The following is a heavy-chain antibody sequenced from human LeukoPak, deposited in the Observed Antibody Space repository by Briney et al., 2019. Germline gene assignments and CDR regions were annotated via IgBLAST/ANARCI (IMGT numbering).Heavy chain of an antibody. Sequence: ASVKVSCKASGYTFTDYYMHWVRQAPGQGLEWMGSINPNSDDTDYAQKFQGRVTMTRDTSISTAYMELSRLRSDDTAVYYCARVGAYCGGDCRPFDYWGQGTLVTVSS. CDR2: INPNSDDT. CDR1: GYTFTDYY. J-gene: IGHJ4*02. D-gene: IGHD2-21*02. CDR3: ARVGAYCGGDCRPFDY. V-gene: IGHV1-2*02.